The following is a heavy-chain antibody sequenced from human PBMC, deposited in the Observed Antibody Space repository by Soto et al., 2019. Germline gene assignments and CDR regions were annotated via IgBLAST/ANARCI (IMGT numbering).Heavy chain of an antibody. V-gene: IGHV1-69*13. CDR1: GGTFSSYA. CDR3: ARDTGGYYRPRDYYYGMDV. J-gene: IGHJ6*02. D-gene: IGHD3-22*01. Sequence: SVKVSCKASGGTFSSYAISWVRQAPGQGLEWMGGFIPIFGTANYAQKFQGRVTITADESTSTAYMELSSLRSEDTAVYYCARDTGGYYRPRDYYYGMDVWGQGTTVTVSS. CDR2: FIPIFGTA.